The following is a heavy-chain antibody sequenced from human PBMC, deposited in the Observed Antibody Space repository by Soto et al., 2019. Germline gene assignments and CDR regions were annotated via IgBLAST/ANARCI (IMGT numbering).Heavy chain of an antibody. D-gene: IGHD3-22*01. CDR3: ARDWSRYYDSSGLMWFY. Sequence: QIQLAQSGAEMKKTGASVKVSCKTSGYTFTSYGISWVRQAPGQGLEWVGWISAHNGDTKYAQNLQGRVTMTTATSTSTAYMELRSLTSDDTAVYYCARDWSRYYDSSGLMWFYWGQGTLVTVSS. CDR1: GYTFTSYG. J-gene: IGHJ4*02. V-gene: IGHV1-18*01. CDR2: ISAHNGDT.